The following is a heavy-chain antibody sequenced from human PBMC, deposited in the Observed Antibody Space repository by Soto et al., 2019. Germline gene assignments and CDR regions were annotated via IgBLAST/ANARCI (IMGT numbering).Heavy chain of an antibody. J-gene: IGHJ3*02. Sequence: EVQLVESGGGLVQPGRSLRLSCAASGFTFDDYAIHWVRQAPGKGLEWVSGISGDSGSLGYADSVKGRFTISRDNAKNSLYLQLNRLRAEDTALYYCAKSTMIAVVNDAFDTWGQGTMVTVSS. V-gene: IGHV3-9*01. CDR2: ISGDSGSL. CDR1: GFTFDDYA. CDR3: AKSTMIAVVNDAFDT. D-gene: IGHD3-22*01.